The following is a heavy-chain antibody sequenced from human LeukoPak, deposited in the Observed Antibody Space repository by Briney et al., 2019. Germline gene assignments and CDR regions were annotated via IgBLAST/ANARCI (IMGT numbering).Heavy chain of an antibody. D-gene: IGHD3-3*01. Sequence: PGGSLRLSCAASGFTFSSYSMNWVRQAPGKGLEWVSSISSSSSYIYYADSVKGQFTISRDNAKNSLYLQMNSLRAEDTAVYYCAREVRFLEWLSSPVDYWGQGTLVPVSS. CDR1: GFTFSSYS. V-gene: IGHV3-21*01. CDR3: AREVRFLEWLSSPVDY. J-gene: IGHJ4*02. CDR2: ISSSSSYI.